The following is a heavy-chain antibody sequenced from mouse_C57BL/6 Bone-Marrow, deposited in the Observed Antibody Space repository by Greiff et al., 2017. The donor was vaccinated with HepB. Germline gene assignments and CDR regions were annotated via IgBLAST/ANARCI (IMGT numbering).Heavy chain of an antibody. V-gene: IGHV1-64*01. CDR1: GYTFTSYW. CDR3: HITAVDPWFAY. J-gene: IGHJ3*01. Sequence: QVQLQQPGAELVKPGASVKLSCKASGYTFTSYWMHWVKQRPGQGLEWIGMIHPNSGSTNYNEKFKSKATLTVDKSSSTAYMQLSSLTSEDSAVYYCHITAVDPWFAYWGQGTLVTVSA. D-gene: IGHD1-1*01. CDR2: IHPNSGST.